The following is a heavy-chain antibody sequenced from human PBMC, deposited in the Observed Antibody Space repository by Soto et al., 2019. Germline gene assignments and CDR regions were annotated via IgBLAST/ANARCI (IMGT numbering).Heavy chain of an antibody. Sequence: PGESVKMSRKGSGYIFTSYWNAWVRHMPGKDLEWMGNICPGDSYPRYSPSFQGKDHISADKSISTAYLQWSSLKASDTAMYYCARYGMATFRYYDYRLDDCGQGTTVTDPS. D-gene: IGHD5-12*01. CDR2: ICPGDSYP. CDR3: ARYGMATFRYYDYRLDD. V-gene: IGHV5-51*02. CDR1: GYIFTSYW. J-gene: IGHJ6*02.